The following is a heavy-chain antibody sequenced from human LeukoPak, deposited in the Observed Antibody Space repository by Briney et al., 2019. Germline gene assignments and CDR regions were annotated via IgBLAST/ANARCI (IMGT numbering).Heavy chain of an antibody. CDR2: IIPIFGTA. CDR3: ARGPRDGYNNGFDY. J-gene: IGHJ4*02. D-gene: IGHD5-24*01. CDR1: GYTLSSFG. Sequence: ASVKVSCKASGYTLSSFGITWVRQAPGQGLEWMGGIIPIFGTANYAQKFQGRVTITADKSTSTAYMELSSLRSEDTAVYYCARGPRDGYNNGFDYWGQGTLVTVSS. V-gene: IGHV1-69*06.